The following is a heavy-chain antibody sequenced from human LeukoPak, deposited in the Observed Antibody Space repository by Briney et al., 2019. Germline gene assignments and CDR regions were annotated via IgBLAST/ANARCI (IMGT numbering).Heavy chain of an antibody. J-gene: IGHJ4*02. CDR1: GYTFTSYY. Sequence: ASVKVSCKASGYTFTSYYMHWVRQAPGQGLEWMGIINPSGGSTSYAQKFQGRVTMTRDTSTSTVYMELSSLRSEDTAVYYCARRWGYSSSWYGDYFDYWGQGTLVTVSS. CDR3: ARRWGYSSSWYGDYFDY. D-gene: IGHD6-13*01. V-gene: IGHV1-46*01. CDR2: INPSGGST.